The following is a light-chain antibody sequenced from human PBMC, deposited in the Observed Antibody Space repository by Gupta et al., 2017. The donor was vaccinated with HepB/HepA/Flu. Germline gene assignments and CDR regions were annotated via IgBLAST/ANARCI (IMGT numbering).Light chain of an antibody. Sequence: QSALTQPASVSGTPGQSITISCTGTNSDIGGYNCVSWYQQYPGRAPKLLLCDDSNRPSGISNRLSGSKSGNTASLTIPGLQAEDESDYYGATCSTSGTLVLFGGGTKLTVL. CDR3: ATCSTSGTLVL. V-gene: IGLV2-14*03. J-gene: IGLJ2*01. CDR1: NSDIGGYNC. CDR2: DDS.